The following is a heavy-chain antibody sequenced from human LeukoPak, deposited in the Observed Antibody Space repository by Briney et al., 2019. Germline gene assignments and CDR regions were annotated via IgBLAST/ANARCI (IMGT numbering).Heavy chain of an antibody. V-gene: IGHV1-69*05. Sequence: SVKVSCKASGGTFSSYAISWVRQAPGQGLEWMGRIIPIFGTANYAQKFQGRVTITTDESTSTDYMELSSLRSEDTAVYYCARGPRITMIGGSFDYWGQGTLVTVSS. J-gene: IGHJ4*02. CDR1: GGTFSSYA. CDR3: ARGPRITMIGGSFDY. D-gene: IGHD3-22*01. CDR2: IIPIFGTA.